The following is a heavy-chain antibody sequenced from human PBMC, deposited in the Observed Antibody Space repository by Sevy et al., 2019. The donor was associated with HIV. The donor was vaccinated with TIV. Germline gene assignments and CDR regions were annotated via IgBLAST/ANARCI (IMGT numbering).Heavy chain of an antibody. CDR1: GFTFSSYS. CDR2: ISSGSSYI. J-gene: IGHJ6*02. D-gene: IGHD3-22*01. V-gene: IGHV3-21*01. Sequence: GGSLRLSCAASGFTFSSYSMNWVRQAPGKGLEWVSSISSGSSYIYYADSVKGRFTISRDNAKNSLYLQMNSLRAEDTAVYYCARDQYYYDSSGYRYYYYGMDVWGQGTTVTVSS. CDR3: ARDQYYYDSSGYRYYYYGMDV.